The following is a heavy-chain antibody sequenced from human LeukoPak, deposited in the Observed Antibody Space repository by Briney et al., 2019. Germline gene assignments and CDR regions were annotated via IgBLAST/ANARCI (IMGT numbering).Heavy chain of an antibody. CDR2: ISGSGGST. CDR1: GFTFSSYA. V-gene: IGHV3-23*01. D-gene: IGHD3-10*01. CDR3: AKDLLDGSGPYAFDI. J-gene: IGHJ3*02. Sequence: GGSLRLSCAASGFTFSSYAMSWVRQAPGKGLEWVSAISGSGGSTYYADSAKGRFTISRDNSKNTLYLQMNSLRAEDTAVYYCAKDLLDGSGPYAFDIWGQGTMVTVSS.